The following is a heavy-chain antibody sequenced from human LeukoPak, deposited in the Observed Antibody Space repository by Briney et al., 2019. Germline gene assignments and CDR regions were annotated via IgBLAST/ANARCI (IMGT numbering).Heavy chain of an antibody. V-gene: IGHV4-59*01. Sequence: SETLSLTCTVSGGSISTYDWSWIRQPPGKGLEWIGYIYYSGSTNYNPSLKSRVTISVDTSKNQFSLKLSSVTAADTAVYYCARAGTDNGRAYYFDYWGQGTLITVSS. CDR2: IYYSGST. CDR3: ARAGTDNGRAYYFDY. J-gene: IGHJ4*02. CDR1: GGSISTYD. D-gene: IGHD1-14*01.